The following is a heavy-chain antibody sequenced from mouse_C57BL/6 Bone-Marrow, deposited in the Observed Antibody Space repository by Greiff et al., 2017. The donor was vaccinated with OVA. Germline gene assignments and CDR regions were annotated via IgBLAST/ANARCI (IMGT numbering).Heavy chain of an antibody. J-gene: IGHJ2*01. CDR3: ARYYAYFDY. Sequence: DVQLQESGPGLVKPSQSLSLTCSVTGYSITSGYYWNWIRQFPGNKLEWMGYISYDGSNNYNPSFKNRISITRDTSKNQFFLKLNSVTTEDTATYYCARYYAYFDYWGQGTTLTVSS. CDR2: ISYDGSN. CDR1: GYSITSGYY. D-gene: IGHD1-1*01. V-gene: IGHV3-6*01.